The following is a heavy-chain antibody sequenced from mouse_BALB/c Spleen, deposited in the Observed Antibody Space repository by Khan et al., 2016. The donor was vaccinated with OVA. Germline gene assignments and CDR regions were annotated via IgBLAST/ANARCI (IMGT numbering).Heavy chain of an antibody. CDR1: GFSLTNYG. CDR3: ARQPYYHYNIMDY. J-gene: IGHJ4*01. V-gene: IGHV2-6-1*01. Sequence: QIQLVQSGPGLVVPSQSLSITCTISGFSLTNYGVHWVRQPPGKGLEWLVVIWSDGSTTYNSALKSRLTISKDNSKSQVFLKVNSLQTDDTAMYFCARQPYYHYNIMDYWGQGTSVTVSS. D-gene: IGHD2-4*01. CDR2: IWSDGST.